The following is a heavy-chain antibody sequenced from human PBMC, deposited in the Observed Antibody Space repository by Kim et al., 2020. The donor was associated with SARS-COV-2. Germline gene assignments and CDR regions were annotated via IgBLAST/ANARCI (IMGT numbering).Heavy chain of an antibody. V-gene: IGHV3-30-3*01. CDR2: ITYDGSNK. CDR1: GFTFSSYA. Sequence: GGSLRLSCAASGFTFSSYAMHWVRKAPGKGLEWVAVITYDGSNKYYADSVKGRFIISRDNSKNTLYLQVNSLRAEDTAVYYCVRGWWELHYYSYGMDVWG. J-gene: IGHJ6*01. CDR3: VRGWWELHYYSYGMDV. D-gene: IGHD1-26*01.